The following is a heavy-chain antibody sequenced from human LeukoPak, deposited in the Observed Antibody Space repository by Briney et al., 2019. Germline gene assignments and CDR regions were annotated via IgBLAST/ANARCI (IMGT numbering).Heavy chain of an antibody. CDR1: GGSISSGGYS. CDR3: ARVDYYDSSGPLDY. D-gene: IGHD3-22*01. V-gene: IGHV4-30-4*07. Sequence: SETLSLTCAVSGGSISSGGYSWSWIRQPPGKGLEWIGYIYYSGSTYYNPSLKSRVTISVDTSKNQFPLKLSSVTAADTAVYYCARVDYYDSSGPLDYWGQGTLVTVSS. CDR2: IYYSGST. J-gene: IGHJ4*02.